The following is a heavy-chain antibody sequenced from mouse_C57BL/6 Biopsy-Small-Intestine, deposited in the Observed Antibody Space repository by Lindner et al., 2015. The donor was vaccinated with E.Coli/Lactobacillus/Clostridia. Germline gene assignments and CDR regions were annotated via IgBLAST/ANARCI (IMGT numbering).Heavy chain of an antibody. D-gene: IGHD1-2*01. CDR2: IDPEDGET. CDR1: GFNIKDYY. Sequence: VQLQESGAEVVKPGASVKLSCTASGFNIKDYYMHWVKQRTEQGLGWIGRIDPEDGETKYAPKFQGKATITVDTSSNTAYLRLSSLTSEDSAVYFCASRLIFSMDYWGQGTSVTVSS. V-gene: IGHV14-2*01. J-gene: IGHJ4*01. CDR3: ASRLIFSMDY.